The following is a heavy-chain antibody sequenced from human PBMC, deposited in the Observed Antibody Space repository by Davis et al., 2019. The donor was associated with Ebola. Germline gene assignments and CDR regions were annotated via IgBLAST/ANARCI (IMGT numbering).Heavy chain of an antibody. Sequence: AASVKVSCKASGYTFTSHWIHWVRQAPGQGLEWMGIINPNGGRTIYAQKFQGRATITRDTSTRTLYMELNSLRSDDTAVYYCARDHSLVQNGLGGWWFDPWGQGTLVTVSS. CDR3: ARDHSLVQNGLGGWWFDP. CDR2: INPNGGRT. J-gene: IGHJ5*02. D-gene: IGHD3-16*01. CDR1: GYTFTSHW. V-gene: IGHV1-46*01.